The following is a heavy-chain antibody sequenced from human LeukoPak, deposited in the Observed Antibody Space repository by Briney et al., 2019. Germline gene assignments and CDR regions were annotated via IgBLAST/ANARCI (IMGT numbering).Heavy chain of an antibody. D-gene: IGHD5-24*01. CDR2: IYYSGST. Sequence: KPSETLSLTCTVSGGSISSYYWSWIRQPPGKGLEWIGYIYYSGSTNYNPSLKSRVTISVDTSKTQFSLKLSSVTAADTAVYYCARGRWLQLGAFDIWGQGTMVTVSS. V-gene: IGHV4-59*01. CDR1: GGSISSYY. CDR3: ARGRWLQLGAFDI. J-gene: IGHJ3*02.